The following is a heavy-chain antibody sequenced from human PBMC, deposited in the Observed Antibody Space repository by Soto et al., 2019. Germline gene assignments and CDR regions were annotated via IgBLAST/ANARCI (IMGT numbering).Heavy chain of an antibody. Sequence: QVQLVESGGGVVQPGRSLRLSCADSGFTFSSYGMHWVRQAPGKGLEWEAVMSWDGSDEFYEETVKGRFTVSRDNSRNTLYLQMNSLRPEDTAVYYCAKEGCSGGICYGFDYWGQGTLVTVSS. CDR2: MSWDGSDE. CDR3: AKEGCSGGICYGFDY. J-gene: IGHJ4*02. CDR1: GFTFSSYG. D-gene: IGHD2-15*01. V-gene: IGHV3-30*18.